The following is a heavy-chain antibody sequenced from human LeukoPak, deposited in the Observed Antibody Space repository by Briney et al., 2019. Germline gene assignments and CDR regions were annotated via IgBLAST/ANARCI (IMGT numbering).Heavy chain of an antibody. V-gene: IGHV4-59*01. J-gene: IGHJ6*02. CDR2: IYYSGST. D-gene: IGHD6-13*01. Sequence: PSETLSLTCTVSGGSISSYYWSWIRQPLGKGLEWIGYIYYSGSTNYNPSLKSRVTISVDTSKNQFSLKLSSVTAADTAVYYCARDGYSSSWYKAPYYYYGMDVWGQGTTVTVSS. CDR3: ARDGYSSSWYKAPYYYYGMDV. CDR1: GGSISSYY.